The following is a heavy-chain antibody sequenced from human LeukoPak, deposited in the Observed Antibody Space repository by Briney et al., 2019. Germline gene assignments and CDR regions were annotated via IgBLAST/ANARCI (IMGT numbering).Heavy chain of an antibody. D-gene: IGHD6-19*01. CDR2: IYSGGST. V-gene: IGHV3-53*01. Sequence: PGGSLRLSCVASGLTFSRHAMTWVRQAPGKGLEWVSVIYSGGSTYYADSVKGRFTISRDNSKNTLYLQMNSLRAEDTAVYYCAREGKSKSGWYASDYWGQGTLVTVSS. J-gene: IGHJ4*02. CDR1: GLTFSRHA. CDR3: AREGKSKSGWYASDY.